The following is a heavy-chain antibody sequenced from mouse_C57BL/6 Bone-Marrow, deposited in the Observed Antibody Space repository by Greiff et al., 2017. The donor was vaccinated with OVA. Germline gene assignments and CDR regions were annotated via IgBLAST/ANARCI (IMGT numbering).Heavy chain of an antibody. Sequence: VKLMESGPGLVAPSQSLSITCTVSGFSLTSYAISWVRQPPGKGLEWLGVIWTGGGTTYNSALNSRLSISKDNSKSKVFLKMNSLQTDDTARYYCARRGWFLYAMDYWGQGTSVTVSS. CDR3: ARRGWFLYAMDY. CDR1: GFSLTSYA. V-gene: IGHV2-9-1*01. D-gene: IGHD2-3*01. CDR2: IWTGGGT. J-gene: IGHJ4*01.